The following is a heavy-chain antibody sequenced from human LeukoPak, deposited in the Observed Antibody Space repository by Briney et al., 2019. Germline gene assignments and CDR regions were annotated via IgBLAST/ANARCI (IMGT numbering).Heavy chain of an antibody. V-gene: IGHV4-61*08. CDR1: GSSVNSADYY. D-gene: IGHD6-6*01. CDR2: IYYSGTT. J-gene: IGHJ4*02. Sequence: SETLSLTCTVFGSSVNSADYYWSWIRQSPGKGLEWIGFIYYSGTTNYNPSLKSRVTISLDTSKNQFSLRLTSVTAADTAVYYCARDLSGSSSFGYWGQGILVTISS. CDR3: ARDLSGSSSFGY.